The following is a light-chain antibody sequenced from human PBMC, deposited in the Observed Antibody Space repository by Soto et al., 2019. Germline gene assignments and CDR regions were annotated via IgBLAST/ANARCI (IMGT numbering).Light chain of an antibody. CDR1: STDVGGYNY. CDR2: EVS. J-gene: IGLJ1*01. CDR3: GSYSSTDTPFV. Sequence: QSVLAQPSSVSGSPGQSITISCTGTSTDVGGYNYVSWYQHHSGKAPKLLIYEVSNRPSGVSDRFSGSKSVSTASLTISGLQAEDESDYSCGSYSSTDTPFVFGTGTKVTVL. V-gene: IGLV2-14*01.